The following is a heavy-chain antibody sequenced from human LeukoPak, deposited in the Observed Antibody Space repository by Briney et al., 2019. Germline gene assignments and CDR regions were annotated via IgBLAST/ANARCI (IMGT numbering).Heavy chain of an antibody. D-gene: IGHD3-10*01. Sequence: GGSLRLSCVASGFTFSSYSMNWVRQAPGKGLECVSSISSSSSYIYYADSVKGRFTISRDNAKNSLYLQMNSLRAEDTAVYYCARDYGSGSPFDYWGQGTLVTVSS. J-gene: IGHJ4*02. CDR1: GFTFSSYS. CDR2: ISSSSSYI. V-gene: IGHV3-21*01. CDR3: ARDYGSGSPFDY.